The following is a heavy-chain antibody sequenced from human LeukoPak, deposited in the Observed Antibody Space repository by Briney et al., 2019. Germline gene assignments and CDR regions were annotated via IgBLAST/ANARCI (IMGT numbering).Heavy chain of an antibody. D-gene: IGHD5-18*01. CDR2: SDPVGSST. Sequence: ASVKVSCKASGYTFASYYMHWVRQAPGQGLEWMGISDPVGSSTSYAQKFQGRLTMTKDTSTSTVYMELSSLRAEDTAVYYCARPSHGYSFGHFDNWGQGTLVTGSS. CDR3: ARPSHGYSFGHFDN. CDR1: GYTFASYY. V-gene: IGHV1-46*01. J-gene: IGHJ4*02.